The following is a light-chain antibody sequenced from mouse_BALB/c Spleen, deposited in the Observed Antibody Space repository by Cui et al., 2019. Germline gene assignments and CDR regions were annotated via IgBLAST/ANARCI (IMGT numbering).Light chain of an antibody. CDR3: QQSNSWPTLT. CDR1: QSIGTS. Sequence: DILLTQSPAILSVSPGERVSFSCRASQSIGTSIHWYQQRTNGSPRLLIKYASESISGTPSRFSGSGSGTDFTLSINSVESEDTADYYCQQSNSWPTLTFGAGTKLELK. CDR2: YAS. J-gene: IGKJ5*01. V-gene: IGKV5-48*01.